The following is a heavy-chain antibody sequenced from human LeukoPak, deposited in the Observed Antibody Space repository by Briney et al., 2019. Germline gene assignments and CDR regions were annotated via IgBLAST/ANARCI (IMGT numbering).Heavy chain of an antibody. CDR1: GFTFSSYW. D-gene: IGHD1-1*01. V-gene: IGHV3-7*01. CDR2: IKPDGSQI. CDR3: ARDVNWETY. J-gene: IGHJ4*02. Sequence: GGSLRLSCAASGFTFSSYWMTWVRQAPGKGLEWVANIKPDGSQIYYVDSVKGRFTISRDNAKNSLYLQMNSLRAEDTAVYYCARDVNWETYWGQGTLVTVSS.